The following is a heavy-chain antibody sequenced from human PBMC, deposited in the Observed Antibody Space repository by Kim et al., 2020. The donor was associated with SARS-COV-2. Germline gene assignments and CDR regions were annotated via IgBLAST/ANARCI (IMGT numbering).Heavy chain of an antibody. CDR2: ITSKTDSGTT. D-gene: IGHD3-10*01. V-gene: IGHV3-15*01. CDR3: TKGLCFGAPSPSDY. Sequence: GGSLRLSCAASGFTFSNAWMSWVRQAPGKGLEWVGRITSKTDSGTTDYAAPVKGRFTISSDDSKNTLYLQMNSLKTEDTAVYYCTKGLCFGAPSPSDYWGQGTLVTVSS. J-gene: IGHJ4*02. CDR1: GFTFSNAW.